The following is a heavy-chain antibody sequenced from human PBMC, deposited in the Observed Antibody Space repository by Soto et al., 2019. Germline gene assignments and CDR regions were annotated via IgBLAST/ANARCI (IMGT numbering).Heavy chain of an antibody. Sequence: SETLSLTCTVSGGSISSVYYYWSWIRQPPGKGLEWIGYIYYSGSTYYNPSLKSRVTISVDTSKNQFSLKLSSVTAADTAVYYCARYCSGGSCYEGRSSLFDYWGQGTLVTVSS. D-gene: IGHD2-15*01. CDR2: IYYSGST. V-gene: IGHV4-30-4*01. CDR3: ARYCSGGSCYEGRSSLFDY. J-gene: IGHJ4*02. CDR1: GGSISSVYYY.